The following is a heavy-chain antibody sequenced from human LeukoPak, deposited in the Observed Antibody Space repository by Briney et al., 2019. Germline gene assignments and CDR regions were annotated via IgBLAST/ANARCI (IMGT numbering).Heavy chain of an antibody. V-gene: IGHV3-30*04. J-gene: IGHJ6*02. CDR3: ARDLAYWYYYYYGMDV. Sequence: GRSLRLSCAASGFTLSSYAMHWVRQAPGKGLEWVAVISYDGSNKYYADSVKGRFTISRDNSKNTLYLQMNSLRAEDTAVYYCARDLAYWYYYYYGMDVWGQGTTVTVSS. D-gene: IGHD2-15*01. CDR2: ISYDGSNK. CDR1: GFTLSSYA.